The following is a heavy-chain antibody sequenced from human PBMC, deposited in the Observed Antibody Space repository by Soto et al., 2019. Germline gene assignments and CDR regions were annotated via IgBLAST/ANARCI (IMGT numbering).Heavy chain of an antibody. D-gene: IGHD3-16*01. V-gene: IGHV1-8*01. CDR1: GYSFTNND. CDR3: ARMETFGSLNWFDP. CDR2: MNPGSGDT. Sequence: GAPVKVSCRASGYSFTNNDVSSVRQATGQGLEWMGWMNPGSGDTGYAQKVQGRVTMTRDISIATAYMELSSLRSDDTAIYYCARMETFGSLNWFDPWGQGTLVTVSS. J-gene: IGHJ5*02.